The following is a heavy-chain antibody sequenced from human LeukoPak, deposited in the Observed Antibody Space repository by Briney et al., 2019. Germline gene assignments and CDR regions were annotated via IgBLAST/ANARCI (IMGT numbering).Heavy chain of an antibody. Sequence: GGSLRLSCAASGFTFSSSAMSWVRQAPGKGLEWVSAISNNGGYTYYADSVQGRFTISRDNSKSTLCLQMNSLRAEDTAVYYCAKGVVFGPREVVAATPFDYWGQGTLVTVSS. CDR2: ISNNGGYT. J-gene: IGHJ4*02. D-gene: IGHD2-15*01. CDR1: GFTFSSSA. V-gene: IGHV3-23*01. CDR3: AKGVVFGPREVVAATPFDY.